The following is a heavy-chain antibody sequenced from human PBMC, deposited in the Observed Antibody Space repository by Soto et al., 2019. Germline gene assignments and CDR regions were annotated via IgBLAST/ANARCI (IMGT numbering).Heavy chain of an antibody. CDR3: AKDSPLVLMVYAYPDY. V-gene: IGHV3-30*18. CDR2: ISYDGSNK. D-gene: IGHD2-8*01. J-gene: IGHJ4*02. CDR1: GFTFSSYG. Sequence: QVQLVESGGGVVQPGRSLRLSCAASGFTFSSYGMHWVRQAPGKGLEGVAVISYDGSNKYYADSVKGRFTISRDNSKNTLYLQMHSLRAEDTAVYYCAKDSPLVLMVYAYPDYWGQGTLVTVSS.